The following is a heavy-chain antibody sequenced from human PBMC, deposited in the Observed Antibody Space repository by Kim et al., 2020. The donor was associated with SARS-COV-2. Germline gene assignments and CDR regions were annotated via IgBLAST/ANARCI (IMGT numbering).Heavy chain of an antibody. CDR1: GGSISSYY. V-gene: IGHV4-59*08. CDR3: ARHGGDYYGSGSRPPFDP. J-gene: IGHJ5*02. Sequence: SETLSLTCTVSGGSISSYYWSWIRQPPGKGLEWIGYIYYSGSTNYNPSLKSRVTISVDTSKNQFSLKLSSVTAADTAVYYCARHGGDYYGSGSRPPFDPWGQGTLVTVSS. D-gene: IGHD3-10*01. CDR2: IYYSGST.